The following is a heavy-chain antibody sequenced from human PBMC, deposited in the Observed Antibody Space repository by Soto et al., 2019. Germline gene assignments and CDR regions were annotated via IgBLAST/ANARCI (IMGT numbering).Heavy chain of an antibody. D-gene: IGHD5-18*01. CDR1: GYSFTSYW. Sequence: GESLKISCKGSGYSFTSYWISWVRQMPGKGLEWMGRIDPSDSYTNYSPSFQGHVTISADKSISTAYLQWSSLKASDTAMYYCARLQWEGGYSYGPAYYYYGMDVWGQGTTVTVSS. CDR3: ARLQWEGGYSYGPAYYYYGMDV. J-gene: IGHJ6*02. CDR2: IDPSDSYT. V-gene: IGHV5-10-1*01.